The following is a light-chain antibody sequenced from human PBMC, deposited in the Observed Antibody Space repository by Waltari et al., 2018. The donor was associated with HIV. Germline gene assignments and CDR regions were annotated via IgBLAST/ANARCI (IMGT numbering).Light chain of an antibody. CDR2: DNS. Sequence: QSVLTQPPSVSAAPGQKVTISCSRSSSNIGNDYVSWYQHGPGAAPRLLIYDNSKRPSGIPDRFSGSESGTSATLAITGLQTGDEADYYCGTWDRTLGGGVFGGGTKLTVL. CDR3: GTWDRTLGGGV. CDR1: SSNIGNDY. J-gene: IGLJ3*02. V-gene: IGLV1-51*01.